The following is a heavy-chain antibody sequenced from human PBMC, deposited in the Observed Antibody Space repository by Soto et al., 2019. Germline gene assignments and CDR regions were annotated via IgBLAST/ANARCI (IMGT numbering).Heavy chain of an antibody. J-gene: IGHJ4*02. D-gene: IGHD2-21*02. V-gene: IGHV4-39*01. CDR2: IYYSGST. CDR1: GGSISSSSYY. CDR3: ARRGDGGDGFFDY. Sequence: PSDTRVLTCTVSGGSISSSSYYWGWIRQPPGKGLEWIGSIYYSGSTYYNPSLKSRVTISVDTSKNQFSLKLSSVTAADTAVYYCARRGDGGDGFFDYWGQGTLVT.